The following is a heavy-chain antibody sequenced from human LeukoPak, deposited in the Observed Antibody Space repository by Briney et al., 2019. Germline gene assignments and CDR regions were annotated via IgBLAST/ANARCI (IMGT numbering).Heavy chain of an antibody. J-gene: IGHJ6*03. D-gene: IGHD6-13*01. V-gene: IGHV3-7*01. CDR2: IKQDGSEK. Sequence: PGGSLRLSCAASGFTFSSYWMSWVRQAPGKGLEWVANIKQDGSEKYYVDSVKGRFTISRDNAKNSLYLQMNSLRAEDTAVYYCARGGVEQQLLGLWYYYYMDVWGKGTTVTVSS. CDR1: GFTFSSYW. CDR3: ARGGVEQQLLGLWYYYYMDV.